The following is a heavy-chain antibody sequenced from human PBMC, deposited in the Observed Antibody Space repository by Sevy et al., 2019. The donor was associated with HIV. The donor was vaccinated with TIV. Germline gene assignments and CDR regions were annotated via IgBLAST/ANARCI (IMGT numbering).Heavy chain of an antibody. CDR1: GFTFSKAW. D-gene: IGHD3-3*01. Sequence: GGSLRLSCAASGFTFSKAWMNWVRQAPGKGLEWVGRIKSKTDGGTTDYAASVKGRFTISRDDSKNTLYLQMNSLKNDDTAVYYCTTKKGFWSGNFYFDYWGQGTLVTVS. J-gene: IGHJ4*02. V-gene: IGHV3-15*05. CDR3: TTKKGFWSGNFYFDY. CDR2: IKSKTDGGTT.